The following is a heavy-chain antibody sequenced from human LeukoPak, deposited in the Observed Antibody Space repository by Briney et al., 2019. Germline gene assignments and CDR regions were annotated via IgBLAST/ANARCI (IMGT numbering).Heavy chain of an antibody. CDR1: GFTFSSYT. J-gene: IGHJ6*02. V-gene: IGHV3-21*01. CDR2: IRGRSSYI. Sequence: GGSLRLSCAASGFTFSSYTMNWVRQAPGKGLEWVSSIRGRSSYIYYADSVEGRLTISGDNAKNSLYLQMNSLRAEDTAVYYCARDPTPRYCSGGSCYTHYGMDVWGQGTTVTVSS. CDR3: ARDPTPRYCSGGSCYTHYGMDV. D-gene: IGHD2-15*01.